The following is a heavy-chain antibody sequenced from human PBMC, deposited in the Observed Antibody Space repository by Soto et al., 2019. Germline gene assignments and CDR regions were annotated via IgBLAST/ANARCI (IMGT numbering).Heavy chain of an antibody. Sequence: GGSLRLSCAASGFTFSNYGMHWVRQAPGKGLEWVAVIWYDGSNQYYGDSVKGRFIISRDSSRDTLYLQMNSLTAEDTAVYYCARHPYDFWSGYLRDAFDIWGQGTMVTVSS. CDR1: GFTFSNYG. V-gene: IGHV3-33*01. D-gene: IGHD3-3*01. J-gene: IGHJ3*02. CDR2: IWYDGSNQ. CDR3: ARHPYDFWSGYLRDAFDI.